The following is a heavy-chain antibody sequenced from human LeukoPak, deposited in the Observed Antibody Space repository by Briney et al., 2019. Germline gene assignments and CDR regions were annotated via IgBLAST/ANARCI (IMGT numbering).Heavy chain of an antibody. J-gene: IGHJ4*02. V-gene: IGHV3-7*03. D-gene: IGHD2-2*01. CDR2: IKQDGNEK. CDR3: AKQLGYCSSTSCYELYFDY. Sequence: GGSLRLSCAASGFTFSNYWMSWVRQAPGKGLEWVANIKQDGNEKFYVDSVKGRFTISRDNAKNSLYLQMNSLRAEDTAVYYCAKQLGYCSSTSCYELYFDYWGQGTLVTVSS. CDR1: GFTFSNYW.